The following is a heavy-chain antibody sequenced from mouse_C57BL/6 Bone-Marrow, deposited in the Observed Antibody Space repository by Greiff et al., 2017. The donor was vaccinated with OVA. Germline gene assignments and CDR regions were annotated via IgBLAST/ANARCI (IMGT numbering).Heavy chain of an antibody. V-gene: IGHV5-17*01. D-gene: IGHD3-1*01. Sequence: EVQLVESGGGLVKPGGSLKLSCAASGFTFSDYGMHWVRQAPEKGLEWVAYISSGSSTIYYADTVKGRFTISRDNTKNTLFLQMTSLRSEDTAMYYCARPRAPAWFAYWGQGTLVTVSA. CDR2: ISSGSSTI. CDR1: GFTFSDYG. CDR3: ARPRAPAWFAY. J-gene: IGHJ3*01.